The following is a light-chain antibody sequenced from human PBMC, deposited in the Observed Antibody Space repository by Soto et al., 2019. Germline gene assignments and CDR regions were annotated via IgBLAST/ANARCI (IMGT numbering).Light chain of an antibody. CDR1: QTISSW. V-gene: IGKV1-5*03. CDR2: KTS. Sequence: DIQMTQSPSTLSGSVGDRVTITCRASQTISSWLAWYQQKPVKAPKLLIYKTSTLKSGVPSRFSGSGSGKEFTLSISSLQPDDFATYYCQHYNSYSEAFGQGTKVEL. CDR3: QHYNSYSEA. J-gene: IGKJ1*01.